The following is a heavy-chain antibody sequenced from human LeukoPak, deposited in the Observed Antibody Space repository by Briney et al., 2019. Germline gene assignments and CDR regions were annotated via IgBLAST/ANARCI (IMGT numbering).Heavy chain of an antibody. CDR2: IYYSGST. V-gene: IGHV4-39*07. D-gene: IGHD5-18*01. CDR1: GGSISSSSYY. Sequence: SETLSLTCTVSGGSISSSSYYWGWIRQPPGKGLEWIGSIYYSGSTYYNPSLKSRVTISVDTSKNQFSLRMNSVTAADTAVYYCARGYSYGAYFDYWGQGTLVTVSS. CDR3: ARGYSYGAYFDY. J-gene: IGHJ4*02.